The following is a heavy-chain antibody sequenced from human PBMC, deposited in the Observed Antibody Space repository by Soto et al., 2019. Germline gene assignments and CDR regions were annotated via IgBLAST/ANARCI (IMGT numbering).Heavy chain of an antibody. J-gene: IGHJ4*02. CDR3: ARIYYYDNGGLDY. D-gene: IGHD3-22*01. CDR2: ISNSSSTI. V-gene: IGHV3-48*01. Sequence: PGGSLRLSCEASGFTFSSYSMNWVRQAPGKGLEWVLYISNSSSTIYYAGSVKGRFTISRDNSKNTLFLQMNSLRAEDTAIYYCARIYYYDNGGLDYWGQGTLVTVSS. CDR1: GFTFSSYS.